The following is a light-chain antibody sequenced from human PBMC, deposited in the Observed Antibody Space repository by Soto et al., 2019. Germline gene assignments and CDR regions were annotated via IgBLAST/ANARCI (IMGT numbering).Light chain of an antibody. V-gene: IGKV3-20*01. Sequence: EIVLTQSPGTLSLSPGERATLSCRASQSVSSSYLAWYQQKPGQAPRLLIYGASSRATGIPDRFSGSGSGTDFTLTISRLEPEYFAVYYCQQYGSSPITFGQGTKVEIK. CDR1: QSVSSSY. CDR2: GAS. J-gene: IGKJ1*01. CDR3: QQYGSSPIT.